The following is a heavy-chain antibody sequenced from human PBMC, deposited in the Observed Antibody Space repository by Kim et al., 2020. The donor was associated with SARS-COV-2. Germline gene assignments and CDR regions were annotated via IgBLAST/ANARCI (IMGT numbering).Heavy chain of an antibody. J-gene: IGHJ6*02. V-gene: IGHV1-2*06. D-gene: IGHD2-8*01. CDR2: INPNSGGT. CDR1: GYTFTGHY. Sequence: ASVKVSCKASGYTFTGHYMHWVRQAPGQGLEWMGRINPNSGGTNYAQKFQGRVTMTRDTSISTAYMELSRLRSDDTAVYYCATIVLMVYAIYYYYGMDVWGQGTTVTVSS. CDR3: ATIVLMVYAIYYYYGMDV.